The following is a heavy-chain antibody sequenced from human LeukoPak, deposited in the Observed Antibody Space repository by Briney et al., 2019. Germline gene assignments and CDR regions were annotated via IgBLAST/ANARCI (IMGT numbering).Heavy chain of an antibody. CDR1: GDSVSSNSAA. Sequence: SQTLSLTCAISGDSVSSNSAAWNWIRQSPSRGLEWLGRTYYRSKWYNDYAVSVKSRITINPDTSKNQFSLQLNSVTPEDTAVYYCARVSDHYGDYPDYYYYGMDVWGQGTTVTVSS. D-gene: IGHD4-17*01. V-gene: IGHV6-1*01. CDR2: TYYRSKWYN. CDR3: ARVSDHYGDYPDYYYYGMDV. J-gene: IGHJ6*02.